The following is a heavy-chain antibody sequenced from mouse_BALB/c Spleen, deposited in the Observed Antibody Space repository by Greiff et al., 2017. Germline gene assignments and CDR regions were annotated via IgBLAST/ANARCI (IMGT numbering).Heavy chain of an antibody. CDR1: GFTFSSYA. J-gene: IGHJ3*01. CDR3: ARGIYYDYDAFAY. V-gene: IGHV5-6-5*01. D-gene: IGHD2-4*01. CDR2: ISSGGST. Sequence: EVKVVESGGGLVKPGGSLKLSCAASGFTFSSYAMSWVRQTPEKRLEWVASISSGGSTYYPDSVKGRFTISRDNARNILYLQMSSLRSEDTAMYYCARGIYYDYDAFAYWGQGTLVTVSA.